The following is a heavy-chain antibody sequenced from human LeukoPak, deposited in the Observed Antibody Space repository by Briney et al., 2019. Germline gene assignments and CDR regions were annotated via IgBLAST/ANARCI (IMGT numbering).Heavy chain of an antibody. J-gene: IGHJ4*02. CDR1: GFTFSSYA. D-gene: IGHD2-2*01. CDR2: ISYDGSNK. CDR3: AREGPLDSSTSCPDY. Sequence: GGSLRLSCAASGFTFSSYAMHWVRQAPGKGLEWVAVISYDGSNKYYADSVKGRFTISRDNFKNTLYLQMNSLRAEDTAVYYCAREGPLDSSTSCPDYWGQGTLVTVSS. V-gene: IGHV3-30*04.